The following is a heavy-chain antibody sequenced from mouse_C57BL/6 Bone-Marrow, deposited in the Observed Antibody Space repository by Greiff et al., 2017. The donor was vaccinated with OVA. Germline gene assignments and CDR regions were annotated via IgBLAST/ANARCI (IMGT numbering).Heavy chain of an antibody. CDR1: GFTFSSYA. Sequence: EVQGVESVGGLVKPGGSLKLSCAASGFTFSSYAMSWVRQTPEKRLEWVATISDGGSYTYYPDNVKGRFTISRDNAKNNLYLQMSHLKSEDTAMYYCARFTTWYFDVWGTGTTVTVSS. CDR3: ARFTTWYFDV. D-gene: IGHD1-1*01. J-gene: IGHJ1*03. V-gene: IGHV5-4*01. CDR2: ISDGGSYT.